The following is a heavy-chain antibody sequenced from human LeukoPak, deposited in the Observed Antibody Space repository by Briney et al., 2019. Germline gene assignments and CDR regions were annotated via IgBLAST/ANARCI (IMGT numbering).Heavy chain of an antibody. V-gene: IGHV1-8*01. J-gene: IGHJ5*02. CDR3: ARGVIFGVVLPFDP. CDR2: MKPNSGNT. CDR1: GYTFTSYD. Sequence: ASVKVSCKASGYTFTSYDINWVRQATGQGLEWMGWMKPNSGNTGYAQKFQGRVTMTRNTSISTAYMELSSLRSEDTAVYYCARGVIFGVVLPFDPWGQGTLVTVSS. D-gene: IGHD3-3*01.